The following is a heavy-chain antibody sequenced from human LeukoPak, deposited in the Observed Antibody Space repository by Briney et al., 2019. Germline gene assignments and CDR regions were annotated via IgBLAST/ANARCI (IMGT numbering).Heavy chain of an antibody. D-gene: IGHD4-17*01. CDR3: AKSLAYGDSIRGALDI. CDR1: GFTFSSYA. V-gene: IGHV3-23*01. J-gene: IGHJ3*02. CDR2: ISGSGGST. Sequence: GGSLRLSCAASGFTFSSYAMSWVRQAPGKGLEWVSAISGSGGSTYYADSVKGRFTISRDTSKNTLYLQMNYLRAEDTAIYYCAKSLAYGDSIRGALDIWGRGTMVTVSS.